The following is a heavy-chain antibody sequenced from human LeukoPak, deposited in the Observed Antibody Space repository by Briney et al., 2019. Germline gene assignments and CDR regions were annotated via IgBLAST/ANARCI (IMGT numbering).Heavy chain of an antibody. Sequence: PGGSLRLSCAASGFTFSSYGLSWVRQAPGKGLEWVSATGGSGYTTYYADSVRGRFTISRDNAKNSLYLQMNSLRDEDTAVYYCARRKDSDYWGQGILVTVSS. V-gene: IGHV3-48*02. D-gene: IGHD1-14*01. CDR1: GFTFSSYG. CDR3: ARRKDSDY. CDR2: TGGSGYTT. J-gene: IGHJ4*02.